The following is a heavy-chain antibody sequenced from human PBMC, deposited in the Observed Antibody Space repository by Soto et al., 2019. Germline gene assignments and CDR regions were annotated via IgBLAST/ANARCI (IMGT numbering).Heavy chain of an antibody. Sequence: GGSLRLSCVASGFTFSSYWMTWVRQAPGKGLEWVANINEDGSEKYYVDSVKGRFTISRDNAKNSLYLQMNSLRAEDTAVYYCARVTYSDYWGQGTLVTVSS. D-gene: IGHD2-21*01. CDR3: ARVTYSDY. CDR1: GFTFSSYW. J-gene: IGHJ4*02. CDR2: INEDGSEK. V-gene: IGHV3-7*01.